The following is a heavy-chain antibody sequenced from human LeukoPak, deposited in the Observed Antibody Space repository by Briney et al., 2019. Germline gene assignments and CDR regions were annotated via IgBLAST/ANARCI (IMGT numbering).Heavy chain of an antibody. Sequence: GGPLRLSCGASGFTFSSYSMSWVRQAPGKGLEWVSSISSSSTYIYYVDSVKGRFTISRDDAKNSLYLQMNSLRPEDTALYYCARDWSGDDYWGQGTLVTVSS. D-gene: IGHD3-3*01. CDR3: ARDWSGDDY. J-gene: IGHJ4*02. V-gene: IGHV3-21*01. CDR2: ISSSSTYI. CDR1: GFTFSSYS.